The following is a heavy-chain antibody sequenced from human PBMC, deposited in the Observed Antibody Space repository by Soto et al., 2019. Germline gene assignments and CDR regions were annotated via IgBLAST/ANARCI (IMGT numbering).Heavy chain of an antibody. J-gene: IGHJ6*02. CDR2: IYPGDSDT. D-gene: IGHD6-19*01. Sequence: GESLKISCKGAGYSFTSYWIGWVRQMPGKGLELMGFIYPGDSDTRYSPSFQGQVTISADKSISTAYLQWSSLKASDTAMYYCARPREAGKNYYGVDVWGQGTTVTVSS. CDR1: GYSFTSYW. V-gene: IGHV5-51*01. CDR3: ARPREAGKNYYGVDV.